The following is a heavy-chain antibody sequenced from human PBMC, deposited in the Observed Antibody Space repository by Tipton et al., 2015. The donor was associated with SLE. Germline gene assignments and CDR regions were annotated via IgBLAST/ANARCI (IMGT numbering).Heavy chain of an antibody. V-gene: IGHV3-21*01. J-gene: IGHJ4*02. CDR3: ARDRRGGKQWLTPEIDY. CDR1: GFTFSSYA. Sequence: SLRLSCAASGFTFSSYAMIWVRQAPGKGLEWVSSISSSNSYIYYADSMKGRFTISRDNAESSLYLQMNSLRAEDTAVYYCARDRRGGKQWLTPEIDYWGQGTLVTVSS. D-gene: IGHD6-19*01. CDR2: ISSSNSYI.